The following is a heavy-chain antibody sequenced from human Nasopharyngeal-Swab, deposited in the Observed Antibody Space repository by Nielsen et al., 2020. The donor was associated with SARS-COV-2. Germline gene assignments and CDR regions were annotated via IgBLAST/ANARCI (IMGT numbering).Heavy chain of an antibody. CDR3: AHQGVTGTTGGFDY. V-gene: IGHV5-10-1*01. CDR2: IDPSDSYT. CDR1: GYSFTSYW. Sequence: GGSLRLSCKGSGYSFTSYWISWVRQLPGKGLEWMGRIDPSDSYTNYSPSFQGHVTISADKSISTAYLQWSSLKASDTAMYYCAHQGVTGTTGGFDYWGQGTLVTVSS. D-gene: IGHD1-7*01. J-gene: IGHJ4*02.